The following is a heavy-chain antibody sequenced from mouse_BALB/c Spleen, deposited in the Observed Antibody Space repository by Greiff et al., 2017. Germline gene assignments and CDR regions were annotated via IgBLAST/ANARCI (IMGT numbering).Heavy chain of an antibody. J-gene: IGHJ4*01. CDR1: GYTFTSYV. V-gene: IGHV1-14*01. CDR3: AREGGPLRGYAMDY. CDR2: INPYNDGT. Sequence: VQLKQSGPELVKPGASVKMSCKASGYTFTSYVMHWVKQKPGQGLEWIGYINPYNDGTKYNEKFKGKATLTSDKSSSTAYMELSSLTSEDSAVYYCAREGGPLRGYAMDYWGQGTSVTVSS.